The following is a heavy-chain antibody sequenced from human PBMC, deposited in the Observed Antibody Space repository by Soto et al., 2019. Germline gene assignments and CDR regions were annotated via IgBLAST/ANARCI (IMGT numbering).Heavy chain of an antibody. CDR1: GFPLSGYA. J-gene: IGHJ6*03. D-gene: IGHD6-6*01. CDR3: ARRARPDFYYMDV. CDR2: ISSNGVGT. Sequence: PGGSLILSCAASGFPLSGYAMDWVSQAPGKGLEYVSGISSNGVGTYYANSVQGRFTISRDNSKNTVYLQMGSLRPEDMAVYYCARRARPDFYYMDVWGKGTTVTVSS. V-gene: IGHV3-64*01.